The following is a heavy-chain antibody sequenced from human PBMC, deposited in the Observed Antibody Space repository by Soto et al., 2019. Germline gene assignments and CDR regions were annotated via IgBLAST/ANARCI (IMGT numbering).Heavy chain of an antibody. CDR3: ARAPGNERLDY. J-gene: IGHJ4*02. CDR1: GAYVNTGGYY. CDR2: IYHSGDT. D-gene: IGHD1-1*01. V-gene: IGHV4-31*03. Sequence: QVQLQESGPGLVKPSQTLSLTCTVSGAYVNTGGYYWSWVRQYPGKGMEWIGYIYHSGDTYYNPSIKSRLTISVDTSKNHFSLSLSSVTVADTAVYYCARAPGNERLDYWGQGTLVIVSS.